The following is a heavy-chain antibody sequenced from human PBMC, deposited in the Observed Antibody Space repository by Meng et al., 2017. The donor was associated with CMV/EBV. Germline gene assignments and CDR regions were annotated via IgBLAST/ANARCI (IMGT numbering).Heavy chain of an antibody. Sequence: GESLKISCVASGFTFSSYWMSWVRQAPGKGLEWVANIKQDGSEKYYVDSVKGRFTISRDNAKNSLYLQMNSLRAEDTAVYYCASHNVLLWFGELGYWGQGTLVTVSS. CDR3: ASHNVLLWFGELGY. V-gene: IGHV3-7*01. D-gene: IGHD3-10*01. CDR1: GFTFSSYW. CDR2: IKQDGSEK. J-gene: IGHJ4*02.